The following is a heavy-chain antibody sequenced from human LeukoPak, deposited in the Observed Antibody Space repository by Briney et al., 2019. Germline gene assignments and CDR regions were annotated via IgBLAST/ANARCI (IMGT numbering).Heavy chain of an antibody. CDR1: RFTFSNYA. J-gene: IGHJ4*02. Sequence: PGGSLRLSCAASRFTFSNYAMKWVRQAPGEGLEWVALISFDGSNEYYADSVKGRFTISRDNSKNTLYLEMNSLRAEDTAVYYCAKDLFAGNDEFPFSGFDCWGQGTLVTVSS. CDR2: ISFDGSNE. CDR3: AKDLFAGNDEFPFSGFDC. D-gene: IGHD1-1*01. V-gene: IGHV3-30*18.